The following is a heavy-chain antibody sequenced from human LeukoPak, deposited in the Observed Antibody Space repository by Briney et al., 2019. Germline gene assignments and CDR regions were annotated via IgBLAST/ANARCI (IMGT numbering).Heavy chain of an antibody. CDR2: ISSSGSTI. V-gene: IGHV3-48*03. Sequence: GALRLSCAASGLTFSSYEMNWVRQAPGKGLEWVSYISSSGSTIYYADSVKGRFTISRDNAKNSLYLQMNSLRAEDTAVYYCAELGITMIGGVWGKGTTVTISS. CDR1: GLTFSSYE. J-gene: IGHJ6*04. D-gene: IGHD3-10*02. CDR3: AELGITMIGGV.